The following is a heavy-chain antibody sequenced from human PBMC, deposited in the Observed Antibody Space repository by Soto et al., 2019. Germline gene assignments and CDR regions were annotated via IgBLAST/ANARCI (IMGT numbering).Heavy chain of an antibody. D-gene: IGHD3-3*01. CDR3: ARGTFGVVKD. Sequence: PSETLSLTCTISGGSISSYYWSWIRQSPGKGLEWIGYMYYSGSTNYNPSLKSRVTISIDTSRNKFSLKLSSVTAADTAVYYCARGTFGVVKDWGQGTLVTVSS. CDR1: GGSISSYY. J-gene: IGHJ4*02. CDR2: MYYSGST. V-gene: IGHV4-59*01.